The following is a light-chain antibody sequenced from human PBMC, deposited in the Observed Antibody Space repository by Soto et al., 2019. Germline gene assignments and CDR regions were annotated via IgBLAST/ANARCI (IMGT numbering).Light chain of an antibody. Sequence: EIVMTQSPATLSVAPGERVTFSCRASQGVSRKLAWYQQKPGQAPRLLIYDAYNRATGIPPRFSGSGSGTDFTLTISSLEPEDSAVYYCQQRHMWPITFGQGTRLEIK. CDR1: QGVSRK. V-gene: IGKV3-11*01. J-gene: IGKJ5*01. CDR3: QQRHMWPIT. CDR2: DAY.